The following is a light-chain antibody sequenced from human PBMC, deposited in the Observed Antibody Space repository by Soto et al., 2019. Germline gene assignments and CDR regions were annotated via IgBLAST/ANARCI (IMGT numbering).Light chain of an antibody. CDR1: QSVSSN. J-gene: IGKJ5*01. V-gene: IGKV3-15*01. Sequence: EIVMTQSPATLSVSPGERATLSCRASQSVSSNLAWYQQKPGQAPRLLIYGASTRATGIPARFSGSGSETEFTLTISSLQSEDFAVYYCQQYNNWPPYTFGQGPRLEI. CDR3: QQYNNWPPYT. CDR2: GAS.